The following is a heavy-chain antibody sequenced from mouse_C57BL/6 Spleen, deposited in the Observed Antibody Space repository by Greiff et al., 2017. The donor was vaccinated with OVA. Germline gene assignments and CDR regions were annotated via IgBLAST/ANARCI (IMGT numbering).Heavy chain of an antibody. CDR3: TYYSPCAD. D-gene: IGHD1-1*01. CDR1: GFNIKDDY. Sequence: EVQLVESGAELVRPGASVKLSCTASGFNIKDDYMHWVKQRPEQGLEWIGWVDPQNGDSEYASKFQGKATITTDTSSNTAYLQLSSLTSEDTAVYYCTYYSPCADWGQGTLVTVSA. CDR2: VDPQNGDS. V-gene: IGHV14-4*01. J-gene: IGHJ3*01.